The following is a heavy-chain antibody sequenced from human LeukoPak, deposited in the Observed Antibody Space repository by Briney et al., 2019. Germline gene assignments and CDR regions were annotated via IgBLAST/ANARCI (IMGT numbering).Heavy chain of an antibody. V-gene: IGHV4-34*01. CDR3: ARGGVTISPRYYYGMDV. D-gene: IGHD3-9*01. J-gene: IGHJ6*04. CDR2: INHSGST. Sequence: SETLSLTCAVYGGSFSGYYWSWIRQPPGKGLEWMGEINHSGSTNYNPSLKSRVTISVDTSKNQFSLKLSSVTAADTAVYYCARGGVTISPRYYYGMDVWGKGTTVTVSS. CDR1: GGSFSGYY.